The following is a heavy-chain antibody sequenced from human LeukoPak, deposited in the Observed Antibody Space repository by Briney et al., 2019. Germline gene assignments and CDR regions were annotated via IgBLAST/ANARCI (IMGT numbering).Heavy chain of an antibody. J-gene: IGHJ3*02. Sequence: GESLKISCKGSGYSFTSYWIGWVRQMPGKGLEWMGIIYPGDSDTRYSPSLQGQVTISADKSISTAYLQWSSLKASDTAMYYCARHPSLYGDYLGAFDIWGQGTMVTVSS. CDR3: ARHPSLYGDYLGAFDI. CDR1: GYSFTSYW. V-gene: IGHV5-51*01. D-gene: IGHD4-17*01. CDR2: IYPGDSDT.